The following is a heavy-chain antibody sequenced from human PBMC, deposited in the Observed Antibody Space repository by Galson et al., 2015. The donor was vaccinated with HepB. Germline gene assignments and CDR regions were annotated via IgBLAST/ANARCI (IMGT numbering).Heavy chain of an antibody. J-gene: IGHJ4*02. V-gene: IGHV1-46*01. CDR2: IFAGGGST. D-gene: IGHD2-15*01. CDR1: GYALTNYH. CDR3: ARETPDTYYFDY. Sequence: SVKVSCKAYGYALTNYHFHWVRQAPGQGPEWMGKIFAGGGSTRYAERFQGRVTLTRDSSTSTIYMEVSSLRSDDTAVYYCARETPDTYYFDYWGQGTLVTVSS.